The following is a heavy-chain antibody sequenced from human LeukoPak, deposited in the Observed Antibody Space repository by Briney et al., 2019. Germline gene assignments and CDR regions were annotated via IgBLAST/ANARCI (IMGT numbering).Heavy chain of an antibody. V-gene: IGHV3-33*01. J-gene: IGHJ4*02. Sequence: RGSLRLSCAASGFTFSSYGMHWVRQAPGKGLEWVAYKWYDGSNKYYADSVKGRFTISRDTSKNTLYLQMNSLRAEDTAVYFCARGSSKRYSSGWQWGHYFDYWGQGPLVTVSS. CDR1: GFTFSSYG. CDR2: KWYDGSNK. D-gene: IGHD6-19*01. CDR3: ARGSSKRYSSGWQWGHYFDY.